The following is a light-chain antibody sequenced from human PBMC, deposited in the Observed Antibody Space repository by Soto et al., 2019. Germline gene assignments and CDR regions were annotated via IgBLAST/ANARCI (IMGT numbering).Light chain of an antibody. CDR1: QSVSSSY. V-gene: IGKV3D-20*02. CDR2: DES. CDR3: QERFSWPRGLT. J-gene: IGKJ4*01. Sequence: EIVLTQSPGTLSLSPGERATLSCRASQSVSSSYLAWYQQNPGQAPRLLIYDESNRATGIPARFSGSGSGIDFTLTISSLEPEDFAVYYCQERFSWPRGLTFGGGTKVEIK.